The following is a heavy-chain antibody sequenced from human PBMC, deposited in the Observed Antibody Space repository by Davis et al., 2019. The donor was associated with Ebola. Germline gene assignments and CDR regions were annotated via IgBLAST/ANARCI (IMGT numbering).Heavy chain of an antibody. J-gene: IGHJ6*02. CDR1: GFTFSSYW. D-gene: IGHD1-26*01. CDR2: INSDGSST. V-gene: IGHV3-74*01. CDR3: ARNPGGDNGMDV. Sequence: PGGSLRLSCAVSGFTFSSYWMHWVRQAPGKGLVWVSRINSDGSSTSYADSVKGRIIISRDNGKNTLYLQMNSLRAEDTSVYYCARNPGGDNGMDVWGQGTTVTVSS.